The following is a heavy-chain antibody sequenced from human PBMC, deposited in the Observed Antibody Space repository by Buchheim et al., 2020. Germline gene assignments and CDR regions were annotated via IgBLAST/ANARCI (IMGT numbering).Heavy chain of an antibody. Sequence: QVQLQESGPGLVKPSQTLSLTCTVSGGSISSGSYYWSWIRQPAGKGLEWIGRIYTSGSTNYNPSLKSRVTISVDTSKNQFSLKRSSVTAADTAVYYCARDQGELPRSDAFDIWGQGT. CDR1: GGSISSGSYY. D-gene: IGHD1-26*01. J-gene: IGHJ3*02. CDR2: IYTSGST. CDR3: ARDQGELPRSDAFDI. V-gene: IGHV4-61*02.